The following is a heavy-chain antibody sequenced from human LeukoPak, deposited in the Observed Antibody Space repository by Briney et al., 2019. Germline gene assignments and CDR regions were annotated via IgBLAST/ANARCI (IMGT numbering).Heavy chain of an antibody. CDR1: GFTFSDYY. D-gene: IGHD6-19*01. Sequence: IPGGSLRLSCAASGFTFSDYYMSWIRQAPGKGLEWVSYISSSSSYTNYADSVKGRFTISRDNAKNSLYLQMNSLRAEDTAVYYCARLKIAVGFDPWGQGTLVTVSS. J-gene: IGHJ5*02. V-gene: IGHV3-11*06. CDR2: ISSSSSYT. CDR3: ARLKIAVGFDP.